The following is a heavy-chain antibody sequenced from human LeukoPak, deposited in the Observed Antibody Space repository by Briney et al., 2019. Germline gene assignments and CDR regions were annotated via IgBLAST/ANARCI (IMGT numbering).Heavy chain of an antibody. D-gene: IGHD6-6*01. CDR3: GRVGGRSKAAKGDAFDI. CDR1: GFTFSSYS. J-gene: IGHJ3*02. V-gene: IGHV3-21*01. Sequence: GGSLRLPCAASGFTFSSYSMNWVRQAPGKGLEWVSSISSGSTYMYHADSVKGRFTISRDNAQNSMYLQMNSLRAEDTAVYYCGRVGGRSKAAKGDAFDIWGQGTMVVVSS. CDR2: ISSGSTYM.